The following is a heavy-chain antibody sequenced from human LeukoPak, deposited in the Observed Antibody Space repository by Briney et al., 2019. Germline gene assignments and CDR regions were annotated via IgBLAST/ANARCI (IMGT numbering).Heavy chain of an antibody. V-gene: IGHV1-46*01. J-gene: IGHJ5*02. CDR3: ARSNIAVRRGDNWFDP. Sequence: ASVKVSCKAFGYTFISYYMNWVRQAPGLGLEWMGIINPSGGSTSYAQKFQGRVTMTRDTSISTAYMELSRLISDDTAVYYCARSNIAVRRGDNWFDPWGQGTRVTVSS. D-gene: IGHD6-6*01. CDR2: INPSGGST. CDR1: GYTFISYY.